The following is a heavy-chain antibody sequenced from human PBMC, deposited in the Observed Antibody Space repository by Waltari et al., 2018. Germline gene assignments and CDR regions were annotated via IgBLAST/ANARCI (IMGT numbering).Heavy chain of an antibody. CDR1: GYPISNGSY. J-gene: IGHJ5*01. CDR3: ARGYNTGWYNS. D-gene: IGHD2-8*02. V-gene: IGHV4-38-2*02. Sequence: QVQLQESDPGLVQPSESLSLTCTIPGYPISNGSYWGWPRLPPGRGLGWIATISYKGTTYYKPTLTSRVSITVDTSKNQFSRKLTSVTAADTAIYDCARGYNTGWYNSWGHGTLVTVSS. CDR2: ISYKGTT.